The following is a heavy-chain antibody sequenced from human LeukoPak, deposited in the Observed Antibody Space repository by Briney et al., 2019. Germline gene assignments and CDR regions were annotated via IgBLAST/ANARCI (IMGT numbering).Heavy chain of an antibody. CDR1: GFTVSSNY. J-gene: IGHJ3*02. CDR2: IYSGGST. D-gene: IGHD6-13*01. CDR3: AREYSSSSDRDAFDI. V-gene: IGHV3-53*01. Sequence: PGGSLRLSCAASGFTVSSNYMSWVRQAPGKGLEWVSVIYSGGSTYYADSVKGRFTISRDNSKNTLYLQMNSLGAEDTAVYYCAREYSSSSDRDAFDIWGQGTMVTVSS.